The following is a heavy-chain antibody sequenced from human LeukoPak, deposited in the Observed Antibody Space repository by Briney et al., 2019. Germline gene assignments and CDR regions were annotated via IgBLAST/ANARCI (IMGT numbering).Heavy chain of an antibody. V-gene: IGHV1-2*02. J-gene: IGHJ4*02. CDR2: INPNSGGT. CDR3: ARATVTRLGYFDY. CDR1: GYTFTGYY. Sequence: ASVKASCKASGYTFTGYYMHWVRQAPGQGLEWMGWINPNSGGTNYAQKFQGRVTMTRDTSISTAYMELSRLRSDDTAVYYCARATVTRLGYFDYWGQGTLVTVSS. D-gene: IGHD4-11*01.